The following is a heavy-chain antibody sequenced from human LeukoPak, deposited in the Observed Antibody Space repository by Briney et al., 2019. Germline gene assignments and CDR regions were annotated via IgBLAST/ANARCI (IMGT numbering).Heavy chain of an antibody. D-gene: IGHD3-10*01. V-gene: IGHV3-21*01. CDR2: ISSSSSYI. CDR1: GFTFSSYS. Sequence: PGGSLRLSCAASGFTFSSYSMNWVRQAPGKGLEWVSSISSSSSYIYYADSVKGRFTISRDNAKNSLYLQMNSLRAEDTAVYYCARIIYYYGSGSYPQVDYWGQGTLVTVSS. J-gene: IGHJ4*02. CDR3: ARIIYYYGSGSYPQVDY.